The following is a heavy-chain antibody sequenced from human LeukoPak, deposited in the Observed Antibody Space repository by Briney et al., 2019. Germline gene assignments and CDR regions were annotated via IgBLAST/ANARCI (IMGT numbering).Heavy chain of an antibody. D-gene: IGHD5-18*01. J-gene: IGHJ4*02. CDR1: GGSFSSYY. Sequence: SETLSLTCALYGGSFSSYYWNWIRQSPGKGLQWIAEINHSGTTNYNPSFKSRVTISVDRSKNQFSLKLNFVTAADTAVYYCARGHSYGYFDYWGQGTLVTVSS. CDR3: ARGHSYGYFDY. CDR2: INHSGTT. V-gene: IGHV4-34*01.